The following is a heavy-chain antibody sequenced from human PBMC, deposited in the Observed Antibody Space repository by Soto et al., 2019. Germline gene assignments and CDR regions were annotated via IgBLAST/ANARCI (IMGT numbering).Heavy chain of an antibody. V-gene: IGHV1-18*01. CDR1: GYTFSSYG. J-gene: IGHJ4*02. D-gene: IGHD3-10*01. CDR3: AREGWLGELLY. Sequence: VQLVQSGNVVQKPGSSVKVSCKTSGYTFSSYGIIWVRQAPGQGLEWMGWISGYNGNADYAQRFRGRVNMTTDTSTTTVFMELRDLRSDGTALYFCAREGWLGELLYWGQGSLVTVS. CDR2: ISGYNGNA.